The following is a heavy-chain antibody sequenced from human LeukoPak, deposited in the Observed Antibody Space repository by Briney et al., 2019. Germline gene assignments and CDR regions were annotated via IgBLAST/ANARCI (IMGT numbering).Heavy chain of an antibody. V-gene: IGHV1-2*02. D-gene: IGHD3-16*02. CDR1: GYTFTGYY. CDR3: ARAVPWYYDYVWGSYRFVGIDTNYFDY. Sequence: ASVKVSCKVSGYTFTGYYMHWVRQAPGQGLEWMGWINPNSGGTNYAQKFQGRVTMTRDTSISTAYMELSRLRSDDTAVYYCARAVPWYYDYVWGSYRFVGIDTNYFDYWGQGTLVTVSS. J-gene: IGHJ4*02. CDR2: INPNSGGT.